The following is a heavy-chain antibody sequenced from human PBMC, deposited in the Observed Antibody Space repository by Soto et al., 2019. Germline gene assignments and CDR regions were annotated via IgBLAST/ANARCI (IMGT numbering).Heavy chain of an antibody. Sequence: GGSLRLSCAASGFTFSSYAMSWVRQAPGKGLEWVSAISGSGGSTYYADSVKGRFTISRDNSKNTLYLQMNSLRAEDTAVYYCANFPGTGSGKTPPPKKPMDVWGKGTTVTVSS. CDR1: GFTFSSYA. J-gene: IGHJ6*04. CDR3: ANFPGTGSGKTPPPKKPMDV. CDR2: ISGSGGST. V-gene: IGHV3-23*01. D-gene: IGHD3-10*01.